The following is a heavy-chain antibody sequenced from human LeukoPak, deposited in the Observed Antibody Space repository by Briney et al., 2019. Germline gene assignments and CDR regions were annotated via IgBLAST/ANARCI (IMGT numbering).Heavy chain of an antibody. CDR3: ARDLVVPAVPDEWSWFDP. CDR1: GGSISSSNW. CDR2: IYHSGST. D-gene: IGHD2-2*01. V-gene: IGHV4-4*02. J-gene: IGHJ5*02. Sequence: SGTLSLTCAVSGGSISSSNWWSWVRQPPGKGLEWIGEIYHSGSTNYNPSLKSRVTISVDKSKNQFSLKLSSVTAADTAVYYCARDLVVPAVPDEWSWFDPWGQGTLVTVSS.